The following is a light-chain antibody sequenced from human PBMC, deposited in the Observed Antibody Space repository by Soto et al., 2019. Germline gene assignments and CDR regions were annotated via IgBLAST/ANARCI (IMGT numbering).Light chain of an antibody. J-gene: IGKJ4*01. V-gene: IGKV4-1*01. CDR1: RSVLYSSKNKNY. Sequence: DIVMTQSPDYLAVSLGERATINCKSSRSVLYSSKNKNYLAWYQQKPGQPPKLLIYWASTRECGVPDLFSCSGSGTYFSLTFSCLQAEDGAGYYCQQYYSTPLSFGGGTKVEIK. CDR3: QQYYSTPLS. CDR2: WAS.